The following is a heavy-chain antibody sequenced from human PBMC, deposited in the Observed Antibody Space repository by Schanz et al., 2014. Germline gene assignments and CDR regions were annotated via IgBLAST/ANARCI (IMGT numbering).Heavy chain of an antibody. CDR1: GFAFSSFA. CDR2: ISTSGTYM. V-gene: IGHV3-21*01. CDR3: AKGPYYYYYMDV. Sequence: EVQLMESGGGLVKPGGSLRLSCVASGFAFSSFAMTWVRQAPGRGLEWVSSISTSGTYMYIADSLKGRLTISRDDAKKSMYLQMNSLRADDTAVYYCAKGPYYYYYMDVWGNGTTVTVSS. J-gene: IGHJ6*03.